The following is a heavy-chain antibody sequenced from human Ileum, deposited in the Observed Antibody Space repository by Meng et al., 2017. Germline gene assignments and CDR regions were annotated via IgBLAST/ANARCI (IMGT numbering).Heavy chain of an antibody. CDR2: IHSSGNT. J-gene: IGHJ4*02. V-gene: IGHV4-61*01. Sequence: QGQLKESGPGLVGPSETLSLTCTVSGGSVSSGSYYWTWIRQPPGKGLEWIGFIHSSGNTNHNPSLKSRVTISVDTAKNQFSLILTSVTAADTAVYYCARRNGSYFLSGFAYWGQGTLVTVSS. D-gene: IGHD1-26*01. CDR1: GGSVSSGSYY. CDR3: ARRNGSYFLSGFAY.